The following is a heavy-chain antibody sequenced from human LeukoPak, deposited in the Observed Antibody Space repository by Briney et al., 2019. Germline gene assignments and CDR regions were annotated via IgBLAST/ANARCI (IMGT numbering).Heavy chain of an antibody. CDR3: ARVDYGDYSKDFDY. CDR1: GESFNDYY. CDR2: INHRGRT. J-gene: IGHJ4*02. V-gene: IGHV4-34*01. Sequence: PSETLSLTCAVYGESFNDYYWSWIRQPPGKGLEWIGEINHRGRTNYNPSLKSRVTISVDTSKNQFSLRLSSVTAADTAMYYCARVDYGDYSKDFDYWGQGILDTVSS. D-gene: IGHD4-17*01.